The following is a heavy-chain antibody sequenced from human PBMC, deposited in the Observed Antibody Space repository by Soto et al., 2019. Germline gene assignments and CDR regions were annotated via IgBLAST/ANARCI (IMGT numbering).Heavy chain of an antibody. D-gene: IGHD4-17*01. CDR3: ARTVTTPPYYYYYSGLDV. CDR2: IMPIPGTT. CDR1: GGTFRNDA. V-gene: IGHV1-69*11. J-gene: IGHJ6*02. Sequence: QVQLVQSGAEVKKPGSSVKVSCKASGGTFRNDAINWVRQAPGQGLEWMGGIMPIPGTTKFAQKFQDRITITANESTNTVYMEVSSLRSDDTAVYYCARTVTTPPYYYYYSGLDVWGQGTTVTVYS.